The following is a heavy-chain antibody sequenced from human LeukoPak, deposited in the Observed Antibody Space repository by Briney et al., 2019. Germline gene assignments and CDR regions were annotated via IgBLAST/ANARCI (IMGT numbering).Heavy chain of an antibody. Sequence: GASVKVSCKASGYTFTSYFMHWVRQAPGQGLEWMGIINPSGGGTSYAQKFQGRVTMTRDTSQSTVYMELSSLRCEDTGRYYFARVGYSSDWYSGEGNWGEGTLVTVSS. D-gene: IGHD6-19*01. CDR3: ARVGYSSDWYSGEGN. CDR2: INPSGGGT. V-gene: IGHV1-46*01. J-gene: IGHJ4*02. CDR1: GYTFTSYF.